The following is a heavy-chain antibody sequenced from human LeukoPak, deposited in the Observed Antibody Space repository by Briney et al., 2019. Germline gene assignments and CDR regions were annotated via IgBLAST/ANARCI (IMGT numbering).Heavy chain of an antibody. D-gene: IGHD4-11*01. CDR3: ASGDDYSNYWYY. V-gene: IGHV1-2*02. CDR1: RYTFTGYY. Sequence: SSVTVSCKASRYTFTGYYMHWVRQAPGQGLEWMGWINPNSGGTNYAQKFQGRVTMTKDTSISTAYMELNRLRSDDTAVYYCASGDDYSNYWYYWGQGTLVTVPS. CDR2: INPNSGGT. J-gene: IGHJ4*02.